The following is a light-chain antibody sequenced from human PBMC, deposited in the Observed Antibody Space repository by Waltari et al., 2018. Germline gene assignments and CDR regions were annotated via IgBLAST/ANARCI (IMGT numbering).Light chain of an antibody. CDR1: SRDVGSYNL. V-gene: IGLV2-23*02. Sequence: QSALTQPASVSGSPGQSITISCTGTSRDVGSYNLVSWYQQYPGKVPKLMIYEVTKRPSGVSNRFSGSKSGNTASLTISGLQAEDEADYYCCSYAGSSTVVFGGGTKVTVL. CDR2: EVT. J-gene: IGLJ2*01. CDR3: CSYAGSSTVV.